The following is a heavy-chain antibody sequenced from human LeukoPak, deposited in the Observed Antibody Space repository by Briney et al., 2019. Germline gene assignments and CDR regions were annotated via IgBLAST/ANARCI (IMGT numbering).Heavy chain of an antibody. Sequence: GGSLRLSCAASGFTVSSNYMNWVRQAPGKGLEWVSVIYSGGSTYYADSVKGRFTISRDNSKNTLYLQMNSLRAEDTAVYYCAKATVTNYYYYGMDVWGQGTTVTVSS. CDR3: AKATVTNYYYYGMDV. CDR2: IYSGGST. D-gene: IGHD4-17*01. CDR1: GFTVSSNY. J-gene: IGHJ6*02. V-gene: IGHV3-53*05.